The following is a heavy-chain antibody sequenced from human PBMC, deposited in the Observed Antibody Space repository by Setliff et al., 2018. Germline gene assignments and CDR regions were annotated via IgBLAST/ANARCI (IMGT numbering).Heavy chain of an antibody. CDR2: IYYSGNT. CDR1: GGSISSGGYY. V-gene: IGHV4-31*03. Sequence: PSETLSLTCTVSGGSISSGGYYWSWIRQHPGKGLEWIGYIYYSGNTYYNPSLKSRVTISVDTSKNQFSLKLTSVTAADTAVYYCARDRQYCTSLSCLNSYFYYYAMDFWGQGTTVTV. CDR3: ARDRQYCTSLSCLNSYFYYYAMDF. D-gene: IGHD2-8*01. J-gene: IGHJ6*02.